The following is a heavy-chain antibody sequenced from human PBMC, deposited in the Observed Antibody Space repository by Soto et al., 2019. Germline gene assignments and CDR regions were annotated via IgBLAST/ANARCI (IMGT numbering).Heavy chain of an antibody. CDR1: GASIRSNNR. CDR3: ARVYSGSYSDS. D-gene: IGHD1-26*01. J-gene: IGHJ4*02. V-gene: IGHV4-4*02. CDR2: IFHSGST. Sequence: SETLSLTCAVSGASIRSNNRLSWVRQPPGKGLEWIGEIFHSGSTNYNPSLKTRLTISVDNSKNQFSLKLSSVTAADTAVYYCARVYSGSYSDSWGRGTLVTVSS.